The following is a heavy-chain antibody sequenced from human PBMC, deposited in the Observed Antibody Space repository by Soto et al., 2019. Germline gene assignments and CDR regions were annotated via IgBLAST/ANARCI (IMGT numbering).Heavy chain of an antibody. CDR2: IKSKTDGGTT. CDR3: TAMYYYDRSGSGAFDI. V-gene: IGHV3-15*07. CDR1: GFTFSNAW. J-gene: IGHJ4*02. D-gene: IGHD3-22*01. Sequence: GGSLRLSCAASGFTFSNAWMNWVRQAPGKGLEWVGRIKSKTDGGTTDYAAPVKGRFTISRDDSNNTLYLQMNSLKTEDTAVYYCTAMYYYDRSGSGAFDIWGQGTLVTVSS.